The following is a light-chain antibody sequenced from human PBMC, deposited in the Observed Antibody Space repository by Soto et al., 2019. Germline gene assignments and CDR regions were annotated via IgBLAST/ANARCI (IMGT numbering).Light chain of an antibody. CDR2: DVS. V-gene: IGLV2-14*01. J-gene: IGLJ1*01. Sequence: QSVLTQPASVSGSPGQSITISCTGTSSDFGGYNYVSWYQQHPGKAPKLMIYDVSNRPSGVSNRFSGSKSGNTASLTISGLQADDEADYYCSSYTSSSTYVFGTGTKVTVL. CDR3: SSYTSSSTYV. CDR1: SSDFGGYNY.